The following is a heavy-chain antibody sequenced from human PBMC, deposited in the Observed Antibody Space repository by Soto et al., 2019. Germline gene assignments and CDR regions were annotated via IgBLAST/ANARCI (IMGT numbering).Heavy chain of an antibody. Sequence: QVQLVQSGAEVKKPGASVKVSCKASGYTFTVYFMHWVRQAPGQGLEWMWWINPNSGATKYAQKFQGRVTLSRDTSIRTAYMELTGLRSDDTAVYYCARGGGTILAPLPWGQGTQVTVSS. CDR3: ARGGGTILAPLP. D-gene: IGHD3-3*01. V-gene: IGHV1-2*02. CDR2: INPNSGAT. J-gene: IGHJ5*02. CDR1: GYTFTVYF.